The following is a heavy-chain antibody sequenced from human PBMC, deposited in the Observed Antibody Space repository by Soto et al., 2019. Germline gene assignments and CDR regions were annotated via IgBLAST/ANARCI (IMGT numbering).Heavy chain of an antibody. D-gene: IGHD2-15*01. J-gene: IGHJ6*02. V-gene: IGHV1-69*01. CDR2: VIPIFGTA. Sequence: QVQLAQSGAEVKKPGSSVKVSCKASGGTFSSYAISWVRQAPGQGLEWMGVVIPIFGTANYSQKFQGRVTVTADDSTSTAYMELSSLRSEDTAVYYCAGAIVVVVAANPYYYYGMDVWGQGTTVTVS. CDR1: GGTFSSYA. CDR3: AGAIVVVVAANPYYYYGMDV.